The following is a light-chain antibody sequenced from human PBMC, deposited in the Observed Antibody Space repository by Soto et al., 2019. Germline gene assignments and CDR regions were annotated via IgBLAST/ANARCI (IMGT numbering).Light chain of an antibody. J-gene: IGKJ4*01. CDR1: QSMSTW. V-gene: IGKV1-5*03. CDR2: KAS. Sequence: DIQMTQSPSTLSASVGDRVTITCRASQSMSTWLAWYQQKPGKAPNLLIYKASNLEGGVPSRFSGSGSGTEFNITINSLQPDDFATYYCQQYNTYPLTFGGGTTVEIK. CDR3: QQYNTYPLT.